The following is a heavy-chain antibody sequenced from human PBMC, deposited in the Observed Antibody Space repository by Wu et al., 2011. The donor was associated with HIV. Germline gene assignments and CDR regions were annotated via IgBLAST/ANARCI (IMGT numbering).Heavy chain of an antibody. J-gene: IGHJ6*02. Sequence: QVQLVQSGAEVKKPGASVKVSCQASGYTFTDNSVHWVRQAPGQGLEWMGWINPKSDDTNYAQRFQGRVTMSRDTSISTAYMELSGLRSDDTAVYFCARDGGFXGSASCAKFYYYGLDVWGRGTTVTVFS. CDR3: ARDGGFXGSASCAKFYYYGLDV. V-gene: IGHV1-2*02. D-gene: IGHD2-2*03. CDR1: GYTFTDNS. CDR2: INPKSDDT.